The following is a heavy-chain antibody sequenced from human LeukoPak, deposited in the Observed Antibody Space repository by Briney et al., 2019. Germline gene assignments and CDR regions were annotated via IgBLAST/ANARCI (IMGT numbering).Heavy chain of an antibody. CDR3: VRRVRYFGQNDY. Sequence: SETLSLTCTVSGASISDYYWSWIRQPPGKGLEGIGYIYYTGSTNYNPSLKSRGTISVDTSKNQISLKLSSVTAADSAVYYCVRRVRYFGQNDYWGQGTLVTVSS. D-gene: IGHD3-9*01. J-gene: IGHJ4*02. V-gene: IGHV4-59*08. CDR1: GASISDYY. CDR2: IYYTGST.